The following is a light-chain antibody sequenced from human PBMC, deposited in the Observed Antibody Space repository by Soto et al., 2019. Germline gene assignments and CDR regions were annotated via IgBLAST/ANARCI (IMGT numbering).Light chain of an antibody. J-gene: IGKJ5*01. CDR3: QQRSNWIT. Sequence: EIVLTQSPATLSLSPGERITLSCRASQTISIYLAWYQQKPGQAPRLLIYDASNRATGIPARFSGSGSGTDFTLTISSLEPEDFAFYYCQQRSNWITFGQGTRLEIK. CDR2: DAS. V-gene: IGKV3-11*01. CDR1: QTISIY.